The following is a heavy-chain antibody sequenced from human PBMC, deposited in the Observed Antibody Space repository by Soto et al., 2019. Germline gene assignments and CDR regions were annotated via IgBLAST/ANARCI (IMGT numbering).Heavy chain of an antibody. J-gene: IGHJ4*02. D-gene: IGHD5-12*01. V-gene: IGHV3-30*18. CDR1: GFTFSSYG. CDR2: ISYDGSNK. Sequence: SLRLSCAASGFTFSSYGMHWVRQAPGKGLEWVAVISYDGSNKYYADSVKGRFTISRDNSKNTLYLQMNSLRAEDTAVYYCAKVEMATINYFDYWGQGTLVTVSS. CDR3: AKVEMATINYFDY.